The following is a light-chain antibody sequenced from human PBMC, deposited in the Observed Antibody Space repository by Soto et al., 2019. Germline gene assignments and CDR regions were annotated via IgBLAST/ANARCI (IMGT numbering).Light chain of an antibody. J-gene: IGKJ5*01. CDR1: QSFSSY. Sequence: EIVLTQSPATLSLSPGERATLSCRASQSFSSYLAWYQQKPGQAPRLLIYDASKRATGLPARFSGRGSGTDFTLTISSREPEDFAVYYCQQLSNWPPVITFGQGTRLEIQ. V-gene: IGKV3-11*01. CDR3: QQLSNWPPVIT. CDR2: DAS.